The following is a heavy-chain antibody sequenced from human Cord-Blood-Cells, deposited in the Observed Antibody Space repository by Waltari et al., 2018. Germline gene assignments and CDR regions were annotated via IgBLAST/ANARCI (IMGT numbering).Heavy chain of an antibody. Sequence: QVQLQQWGAGLLKPSATLSPTCAVHGGSFSGYYWGWIRQPPGKGLEWIGEINHSGSTNYNPSLKSRVTISVDTSKNQFSLKLSSVTAADTAVYYCARPYSTSGSGSYYYFDYWGQGTLVTVSS. D-gene: IGHD3-10*01. CDR2: INHSGST. J-gene: IGHJ4*02. V-gene: IGHV4-34*01. CDR1: GGSFSGYY. CDR3: ARPYSTSGSGSYYYFDY.